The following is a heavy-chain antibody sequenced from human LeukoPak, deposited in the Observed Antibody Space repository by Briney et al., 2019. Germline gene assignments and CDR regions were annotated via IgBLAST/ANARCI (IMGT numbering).Heavy chain of an antibody. CDR3: ARSGERAFDI. Sequence: PSETLSLTCAVYGGSFSGYYWSWIRQPPGKGLEWIGEINHSGSTNYNPSLKSRVTIPVDTSKNQFSLKLSSVTAADTAVYYCARSGERAFDIWGQGTMVTVSS. CDR1: GGSFSGYY. J-gene: IGHJ3*02. D-gene: IGHD3-16*01. CDR2: INHSGST. V-gene: IGHV4-34*01.